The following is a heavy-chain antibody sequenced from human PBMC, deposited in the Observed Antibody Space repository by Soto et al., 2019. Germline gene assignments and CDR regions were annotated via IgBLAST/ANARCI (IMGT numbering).Heavy chain of an antibody. V-gene: IGHV3-43*01. Sequence: GGSLRLSCAASGVTFDDYTMHWVRQAPGKGLEWVSLISWDGGSTYYADSVKGRFTISRDNSKNSLYLQMNSLRTEDTALYYCAKDNKDYYYGTDVWGQGTTVTVSS. CDR1: GVTFDDYT. CDR3: AKDNKDYYYGTDV. CDR2: ISWDGGST. J-gene: IGHJ6*02.